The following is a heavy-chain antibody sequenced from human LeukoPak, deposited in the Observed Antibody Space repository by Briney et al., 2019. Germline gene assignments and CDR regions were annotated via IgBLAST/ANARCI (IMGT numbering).Heavy chain of an antibody. V-gene: IGHV3-53*05. Sequence: PGGSLRLSCAASGFTVSSDYMSWVRQAPGKGLEWVSVIYSGGSTYYADSVKVRFTISRDKSKNTVYLQMNSLRFEDTAMYYCARNCFDPWGQGTLVTVSS. CDR3: ARNCFDP. CDR1: GFTVSSDY. J-gene: IGHJ5*02. CDR2: IYSGGST.